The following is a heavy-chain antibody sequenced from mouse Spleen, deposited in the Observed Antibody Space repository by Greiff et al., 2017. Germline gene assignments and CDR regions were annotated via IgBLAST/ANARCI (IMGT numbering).Heavy chain of an antibody. Sequence: EVKVEESGGGLVKPGGSLKLSCAASGFTFSSYAMSWVRQTPEKRLEWVATISSGGSYTYYPDSVKGRFTISRDNAKNTLYLQMSSLRSEDTAMYYCARRGTVPYFDYWGQGTTLTVSS. CDR2: ISSGGSYT. D-gene: IGHD1-1*01. J-gene: IGHJ2*01. CDR1: GFTFSSYA. V-gene: IGHV5-9-1*01. CDR3: ARRGTVPYFDY.